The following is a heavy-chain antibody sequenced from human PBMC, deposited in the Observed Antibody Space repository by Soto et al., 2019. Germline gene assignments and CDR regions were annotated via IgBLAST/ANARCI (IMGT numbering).Heavy chain of an antibody. V-gene: IGHV3-49*03. Sequence: GGSLRLSCTASGFTFGDYAMSWFRQAPGKGLEWVGFIRSKAYGGTTEYAASVKGRFTISRDDSKSIAYLQMNSLKTEDTAVYYCTSCIAAAGIGAFDIWGQGTMVTVSS. CDR3: TSCIAAAGIGAFDI. D-gene: IGHD6-13*01. CDR2: IRSKAYGGTT. J-gene: IGHJ3*02. CDR1: GFTFGDYA.